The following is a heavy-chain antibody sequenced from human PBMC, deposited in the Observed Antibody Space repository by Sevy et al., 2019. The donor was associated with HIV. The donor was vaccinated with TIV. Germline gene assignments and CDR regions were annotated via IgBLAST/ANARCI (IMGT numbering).Heavy chain of an antibody. Sequence: GGSLRLSCAASGFTFSNAWMSWVRQAPGKGLEWVGRIKSKTDGGTTDYAAPVKGRFTISTDESKNTLYLQMNSLKTEDTAVYYCTTDTGISDYDFWSGRDDTFDNWGQGTMVTDSS. CDR1: GFTFSNAW. V-gene: IGHV3-15*01. J-gene: IGHJ3*02. CDR3: TTDTGISDYDFWSGRDDTFDN. D-gene: IGHD3-3*01. CDR2: IKSKTDGGTT.